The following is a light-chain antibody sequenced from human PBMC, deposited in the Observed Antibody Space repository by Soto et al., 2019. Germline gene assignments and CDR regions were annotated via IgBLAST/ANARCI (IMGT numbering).Light chain of an antibody. CDR3: QQSYSIPQT. CDR1: QSVSSN. V-gene: IGKV3-11*01. J-gene: IGKJ1*01. CDR2: DAS. Sequence: PGERATLSCRASQSVSSNLAWYQQKPGQAPRLLIFDASSRATGIPARFSGSGSGTDFILTISSLEPEDFATYFCQQSYSIPQTFGQGTKVEIK.